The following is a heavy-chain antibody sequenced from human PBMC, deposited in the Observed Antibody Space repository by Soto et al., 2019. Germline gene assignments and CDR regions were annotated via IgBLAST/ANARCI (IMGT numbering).Heavy chain of an antibody. CDR2: VNPIVSMS. Sequence: QVQLVQSGAEVKRPGASVKVSCKASGDTFNFYSINWVRQAPGLGLEWMGRVNPIVSMSNYAQKFQGRVTMTADKSTSTAYMELSSLISEDTAIYYCASSYGSGYRAFDYWGQGALVTGSS. CDR3: ASSYGSGYRAFDY. CDR1: GDTFNFYS. J-gene: IGHJ4*02. V-gene: IGHV1-69*02. D-gene: IGHD3-10*01.